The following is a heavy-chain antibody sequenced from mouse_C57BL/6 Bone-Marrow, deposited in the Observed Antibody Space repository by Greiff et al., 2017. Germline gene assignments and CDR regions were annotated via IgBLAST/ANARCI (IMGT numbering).Heavy chain of an antibody. J-gene: IGHJ1*03. V-gene: IGHV14-3*01. CDR3: ASRSRATVVRYFDV. CDR2: IDPANGNT. D-gene: IGHD1-1*01. Sequence: DVKLQESVAELVRPGASVKLSCTASGFNIKNTYMHWVKQRPEQGLEWIGRIDPANGNTKYAPKFQGKATITADTSSNTAYLQLSSLTSEDTAIYYCASRSRATVVRYFDVWGTGTTVTVSS. CDR1: GFNIKNTY.